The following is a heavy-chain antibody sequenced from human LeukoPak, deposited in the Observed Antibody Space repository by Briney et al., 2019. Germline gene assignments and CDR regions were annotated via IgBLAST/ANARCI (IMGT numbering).Heavy chain of an antibody. CDR3: ARVRGGSVYYYDSSGFDY. V-gene: IGHV3-11*04. J-gene: IGHJ4*02. D-gene: IGHD3-22*01. Sequence: GGSLRLSCAASGFTFSDYYMSWIRQAPGKGLEWVSYIGSSGSTIYYADSVKGRFTISRDNAKNSLYLQMNILSDEDAAVYYCARVRGGSVYYYDSSGFDYWGQGTLVTVSS. CDR1: GFTFSDYY. CDR2: IGSSGSTI.